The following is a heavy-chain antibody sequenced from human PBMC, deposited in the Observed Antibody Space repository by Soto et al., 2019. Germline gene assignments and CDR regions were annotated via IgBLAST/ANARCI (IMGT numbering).Heavy chain of an antibody. V-gene: IGHV3-21*01. J-gene: IGHJ4*02. CDR1: GFTFSSYS. Sequence: EVQLVESGGGLVKPGGSLRLSCAASGFTFSSYSMNWVRQAPGKGLEWVSSISSSSSYIYYADSVKGRFTISRDNAKNSLYLQMNSLRAEDTAVYYCAKGTFGNGWSSWGQGTLVAVSS. D-gene: IGHD3-16*01. CDR2: ISSSSSYI. CDR3: AKGTFGNGWSS.